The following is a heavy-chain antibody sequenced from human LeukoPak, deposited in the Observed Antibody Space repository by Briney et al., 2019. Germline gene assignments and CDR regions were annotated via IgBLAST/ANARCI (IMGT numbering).Heavy chain of an antibody. CDR1: GFTFSSYA. J-gene: IGHJ6*03. Sequence: GGSLRLSCAASGFTFSSYAMSWVRQAPGKGLGWVSAISGSGGSTYYADSVKGRFTISRDNSKNTLYLQMNSLRAEDTAVYYCAEGDVGYYYYMDVCGKGTTVTVSS. CDR3: AEGDVGYYYYMDV. V-gene: IGHV3-23*01. CDR2: ISGSGGST. D-gene: IGHD1-26*01.